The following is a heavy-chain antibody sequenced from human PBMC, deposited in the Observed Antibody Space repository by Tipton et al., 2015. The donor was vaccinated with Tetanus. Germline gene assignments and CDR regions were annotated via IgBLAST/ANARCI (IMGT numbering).Heavy chain of an antibody. CDR2: INHSGST. D-gene: IGHD6-19*01. V-gene: IGHV4-34*01. CDR3: ARVGSGWAIDY. CDR1: GGSFSGYY. Sequence: TLSLTCAVYGGSFSGYYWSWIRQPPGKGLEWIGEINHSGSTNYNPSLKSRVTISVDTSKNQFSLKLSSVTAADTAVYYCARVGSGWAIDYWGQGTLVTVSS. J-gene: IGHJ4*02.